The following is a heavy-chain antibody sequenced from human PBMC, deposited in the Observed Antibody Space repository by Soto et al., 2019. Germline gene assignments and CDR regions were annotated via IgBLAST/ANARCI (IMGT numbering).Heavy chain of an antibody. Sequence: PSETLSLTCTVSGGSVSSGSYYWSWIRQPPGKGLEWIGYIYYSGSTNYNPSLKSRVTISVDTSKNQFSLKLSSVTAADTAAYYCARDXVRRVGVVVTAPYGMDVWGQGTTVTVSS. D-gene: IGHD2-21*02. CDR2: IYYSGST. J-gene: IGHJ6*02. V-gene: IGHV4-61*01. CDR3: ARDXVRRVGVVVTAPYGMDV. CDR1: GGSVSSGSYY.